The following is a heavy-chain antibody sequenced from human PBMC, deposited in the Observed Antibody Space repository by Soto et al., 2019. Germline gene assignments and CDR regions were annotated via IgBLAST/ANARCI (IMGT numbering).Heavy chain of an antibody. J-gene: IGHJ5*02. V-gene: IGHV1-3*04. Sequence: ASVKVSCKASGYTFTNNVIHWLRQAPGQTLEWMGWIQTAKGNTKYSQKFEARVTLTRDTAASTAYMELNSLRSDDTAVYYCARDPIWTYTWNYARLNYLDPWGQGTLVTVSS. CDR3: ARDPIWTYTWNYARLNYLDP. D-gene: IGHD1-7*01. CDR1: GYTFTNNV. CDR2: IQTAKGNT.